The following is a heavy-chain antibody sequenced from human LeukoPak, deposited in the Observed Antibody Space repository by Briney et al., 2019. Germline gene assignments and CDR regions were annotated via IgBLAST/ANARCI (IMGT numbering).Heavy chain of an antibody. CDR1: GFPFSSYW. V-gene: IGHV3-7*04. Sequence: GGSLRLSCVASGFPFSSYWMTWVGQARGKGLEWVANIKQDGSKKSYVDSVKGRFTISRDNAKNSLYLQMNSLRAEDTAIYYCTRVGYIDEGIDYWGQGTLVTVSS. CDR3: TRVGYIDEGIDY. D-gene: IGHD5-24*01. CDR2: IKQDGSKK. J-gene: IGHJ4*02.